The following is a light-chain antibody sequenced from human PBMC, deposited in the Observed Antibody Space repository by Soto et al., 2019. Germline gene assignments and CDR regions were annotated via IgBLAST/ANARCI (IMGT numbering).Light chain of an antibody. Sequence: DVQMTQSPSTLSASVGDRVTITCRASQSINNLLAWYQQKPGKAPKFLIYDVSTLESGVPSRFSGSGSGTEFTLTISSLQSEDFAVYYCQQYNAWPPTWTFGQGTKVDIK. CDR1: QSINNL. CDR3: QQYNAWPPTWT. V-gene: IGKV1-5*01. J-gene: IGKJ1*01. CDR2: DVS.